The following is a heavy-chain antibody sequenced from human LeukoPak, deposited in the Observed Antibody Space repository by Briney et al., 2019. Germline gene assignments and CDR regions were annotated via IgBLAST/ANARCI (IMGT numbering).Heavy chain of an antibody. D-gene: IGHD3-10*01. J-gene: IGHJ6*03. CDR1: GGTFSSYA. Sequence: ASVKVSCKASGGTFSSYAISWVRQAPGQGLEWMGGIIPIFGTANYAQKFQGRVTITTDESTSTAYMELSSLRSEETAVYYCARVSTMVRGVIPCYYMDVWGKGTTVTVSS. CDR3: ARVSTMVRGVIPCYYMDV. CDR2: IIPIFGTA. V-gene: IGHV1-69*05.